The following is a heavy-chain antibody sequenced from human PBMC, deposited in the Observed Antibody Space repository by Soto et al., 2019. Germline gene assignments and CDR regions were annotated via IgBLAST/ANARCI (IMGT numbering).Heavy chain of an antibody. V-gene: IGHV4-34*01. D-gene: IGHD2-8*02. Sequence: SETLSLTCAVYGGSFSGYYWNWIRQPPGKGLEWIGEINHSGSTNYNPSLKSRVTISVDTSKNQFSLKLSSVTAADTAVYYCASAPSPGLFDPWGQVTLVTVSS. CDR1: GGSFSGYY. J-gene: IGHJ5*02. CDR2: INHSGST. CDR3: ASAPSPGLFDP.